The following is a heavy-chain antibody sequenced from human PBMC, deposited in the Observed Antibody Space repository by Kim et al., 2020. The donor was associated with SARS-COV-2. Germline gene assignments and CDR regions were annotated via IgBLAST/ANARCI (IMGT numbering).Heavy chain of an antibody. D-gene: IGHD6-13*01. J-gene: IGHJ3*02. V-gene: IGHV3-33*06. CDR3: AKARITAAGTDAFDI. Sequence: DSVKGRFTISRDNSKNTLFLQMNSLRAEDTAVYYCAKARITAAGTDAFDIWGQGTVVTVSS.